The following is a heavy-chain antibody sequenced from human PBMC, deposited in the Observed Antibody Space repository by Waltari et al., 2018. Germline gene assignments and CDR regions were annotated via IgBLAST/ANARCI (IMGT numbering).Heavy chain of an antibody. Sequence: QVQLVQSGAEVKKPGASVKVSCKASGYTFTGYYMHWVRQAPGQGLEWMGWINPNRGGTNYAKKFQGRVTMTRDTSISTAYMELSRLRSDDTAVYYCASFSPGGNAFDIWGQGTMVTVSS. V-gene: IGHV1-2*02. CDR3: ASFSPGGNAFDI. CDR1: GYTFTGYY. D-gene: IGHD3-16*01. J-gene: IGHJ3*02. CDR2: INPNRGGT.